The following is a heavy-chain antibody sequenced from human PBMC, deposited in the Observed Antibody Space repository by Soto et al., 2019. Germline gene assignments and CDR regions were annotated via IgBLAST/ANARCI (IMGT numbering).Heavy chain of an antibody. D-gene: IGHD1-26*01. V-gene: IGHV1-2*02. CDR1: GDSFNDYY. Sequence: VQLAQSGAEVKKPGASVKVSCKTSGDSFNDYYIHWVRQAPGQGLEWMGWINPNGGATKYAQKFQGRVTVTRDTSIRTVYMEVSSLRSDDTAVYYCARESGRATATLDYYYFYMDVWGKGTTVTVSS. CDR3: ARESGRATATLDYYYFYMDV. J-gene: IGHJ6*03. CDR2: INPNGGAT.